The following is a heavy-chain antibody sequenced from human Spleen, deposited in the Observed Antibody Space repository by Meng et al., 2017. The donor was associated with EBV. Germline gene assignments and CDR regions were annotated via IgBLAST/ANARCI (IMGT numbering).Heavy chain of an antibody. CDR1: GYTFTSYS. V-gene: IGHV1-3*04. Sequence: QVHLVQSGAEVEKPGASVKVSCKASGYTFTSYSMHWVRQAPGQRLEWMGWIYTGNGNTKYSQNFQGRVTITRDTSASTAYMELSSLRSEDTAVYYCARDLGMAVAGGVDYWGQGPLVTVSS. CDR3: ARDLGMAVAGGVDY. D-gene: IGHD6-19*01. CDR2: IYTGNGNT. J-gene: IGHJ4*02.